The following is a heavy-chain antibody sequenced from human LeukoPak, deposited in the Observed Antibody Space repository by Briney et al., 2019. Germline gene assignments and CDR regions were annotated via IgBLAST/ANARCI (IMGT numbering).Heavy chain of an antibody. CDR2: ISYDGSNK. CDR3: ARTSGDTLPAYSGWYGGYFDY. CDR1: GFTFSSYA. D-gene: IGHD6-19*01. Sequence: GGSLRLSCAASGFTFSSYAMHWVRQAPGKGLEWVAVISYDGSNKYYADSVKGRFTISRDNSKNTLYLQMNSLRAEDTAVYYCARTSGDTLPAYSGWYGGYFDYRGQGTLVTVSS. V-gene: IGHV3-30-3*01. J-gene: IGHJ4*02.